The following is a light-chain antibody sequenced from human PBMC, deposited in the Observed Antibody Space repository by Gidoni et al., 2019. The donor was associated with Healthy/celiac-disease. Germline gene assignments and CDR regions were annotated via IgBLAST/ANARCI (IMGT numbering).Light chain of an antibody. CDR2: GHS. V-gene: IGLV1-40*01. Sequence: QSVLPQPPSVSGAPGQRVTISCTGSSSNIEAGYDVHLYQPLPGPAHKLLLYGHSNRPSGVPDRFSGSKSGTSASLAITGLQAEDEADYYCQSYDSSLSGSWVFGGGTKLTVL. CDR3: QSYDSSLSGSWV. J-gene: IGLJ3*02. CDR1: SSNIEAGYD.